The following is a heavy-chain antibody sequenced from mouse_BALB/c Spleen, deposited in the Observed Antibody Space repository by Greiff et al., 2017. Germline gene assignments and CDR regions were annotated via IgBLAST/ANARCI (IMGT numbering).Heavy chain of an antibody. V-gene: IGHV14-3*02. Sequence: EVQRVESGAELVKPGASVKLSCTASGFNIKDTYMHWVKQRPEQGLEWIGRIDPANGNTKYDPKFQGKATITADTSSNTAYLQLSSLTSEDTAVYYCARGDYEGMDYWGQGTSVTVSS. CDR2: IDPANGNT. CDR3: ARGDYEGMDY. CDR1: GFNIKDTY. J-gene: IGHJ4*01. D-gene: IGHD2-4*01.